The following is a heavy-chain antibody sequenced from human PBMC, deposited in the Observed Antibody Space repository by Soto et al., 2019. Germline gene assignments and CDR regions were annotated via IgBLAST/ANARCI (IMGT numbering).Heavy chain of an antibody. CDR1: GYSFTNND. J-gene: IGHJ5*02. V-gene: IGHV1-8*01. CDR2: MNPGSGDT. D-gene: IGHD3-16*01. Sequence: ASVKVSCKASGYSFTNNDVSWVRQATGQGLEWMGWMNPGSGDTGYAQKFQGRVTMTRDVSIATAYMELSSLRSDDTAIYYCARMATFGSLNWFDPWGQGTLVTVSS. CDR3: ARMATFGSLNWFDP.